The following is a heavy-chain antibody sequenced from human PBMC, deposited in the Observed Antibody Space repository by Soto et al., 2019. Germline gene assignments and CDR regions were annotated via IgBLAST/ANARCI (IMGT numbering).Heavy chain of an antibody. CDR3: ARVRGYSYDPIDD. CDR2: IYYSGNT. CDR1: GGSINSGAYY. V-gene: IGHV4-31*03. Sequence: QVRLQESGPGLVKPSQTLSLTCTVSGGSINSGAYYWGWIRQRPGEGLEWIGYIYYSGNTYYNPSPQSRVTISVDTSKNQFSLKLNPVAAADTAVYYCARVRGYSYDPIDDWGQGTLVTVSS. D-gene: IGHD5-18*01. J-gene: IGHJ4*02.